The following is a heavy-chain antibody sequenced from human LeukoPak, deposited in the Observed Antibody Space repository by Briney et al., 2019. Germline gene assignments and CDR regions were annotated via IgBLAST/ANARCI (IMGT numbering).Heavy chain of an antibody. J-gene: IGHJ4*02. CDR3: ARGVGSGYTDY. CDR2: ISYSGNT. Sequence: SETLSLTCTVSGGSISNYYWTWIRQPPGKGREWIGFISYSGNTNYNPSLKSRVTISLDTSKNQFSLKLISVTAADTAVYYCARGVGSGYTDYWGQGALVTVSS. CDR1: GGSISNYY. V-gene: IGHV4-59*01. D-gene: IGHD3-22*01.